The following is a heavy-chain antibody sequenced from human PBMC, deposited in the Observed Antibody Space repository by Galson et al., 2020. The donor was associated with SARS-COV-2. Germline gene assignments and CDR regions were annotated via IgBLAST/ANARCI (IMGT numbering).Heavy chain of an antibody. Sequence: SETLSLTCAVSGGSISSSNWWSWVRQPPGKGLEWIGEIYHSGSTNYNPSLKSRVTISVDKSKNQFSLKLSSVTAADTAVYYCARAGIAAQFLNAFDIWGQGTMVTVSS. CDR2: IYHSGST. CDR3: ARAGIAAQFLNAFDI. CDR1: GGSISSSNW. J-gene: IGHJ3*02. D-gene: IGHD2-15*01. V-gene: IGHV4-4*02.